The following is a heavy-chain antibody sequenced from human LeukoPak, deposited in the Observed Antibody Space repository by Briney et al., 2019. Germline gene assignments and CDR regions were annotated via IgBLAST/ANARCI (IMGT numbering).Heavy chain of an antibody. Sequence: GGSLRLSCAASGFTFSSYEMNWVRQAPGKGLEWVSYIDSSGSTIHYADSVKGRFTISRDNAKNSLYLQMNSLRAEDTALYYCARTDRLGAALLASFDYWGQGTLVTVSS. CDR1: GFTFSSYE. D-gene: IGHD3-16*01. CDR3: ARTDRLGAALLASFDY. CDR2: IDSSGSTI. V-gene: IGHV3-48*03. J-gene: IGHJ4*02.